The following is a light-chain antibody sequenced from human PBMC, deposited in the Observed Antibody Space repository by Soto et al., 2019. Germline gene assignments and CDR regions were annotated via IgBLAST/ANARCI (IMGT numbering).Light chain of an antibody. CDR1: QSVSSSY. V-gene: IGKV3-20*01. CDR3: QQYGSSPYT. CDR2: GAS. Sequence: EIVLTQPPGTLSLSPGERATLSCRASQSVSSSYLAWYQQEPGQAPRLLIYGASSRATGIPDRFSGSGSGTDFTLTISRLEPEDFAVYYCQQYGSSPYTFGQGTKVDIK. J-gene: IGKJ2*01.